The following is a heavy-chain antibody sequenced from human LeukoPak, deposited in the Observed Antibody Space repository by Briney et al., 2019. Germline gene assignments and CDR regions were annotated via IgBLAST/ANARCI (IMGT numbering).Heavy chain of an antibody. V-gene: IGHV4-39*02. CDR1: GGSISSTNYF. D-gene: IGHD3-22*01. J-gene: IGHJ4*02. Sequence: PSETLSLTCTVSGGSISSTNYFWGWIRQPPGKALEWIGSIYYGGTTDYNPSHKSRVTISVDTSKNHLSLNLRSMTAADTAVYYCARSRSTGYFTVMFWGQGSLVTVSS. CDR3: ARSRSTGYFTVMF. CDR2: IYYGGTT.